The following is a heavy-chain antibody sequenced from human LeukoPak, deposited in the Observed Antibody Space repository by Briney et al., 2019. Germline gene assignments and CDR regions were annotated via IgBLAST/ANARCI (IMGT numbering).Heavy chain of an antibody. CDR3: ARDRSPIYYYDSSGYYVDDAFDI. V-gene: IGHV1-18*01. D-gene: IGHD3-22*01. J-gene: IGHJ3*02. Sequence: ASVKVSCKASGYTFTSYGISWLRQAPGQGLEWMGWISAYNGNTNYAQKLQGRVTMTTDTSTSTAYMELRSLRSDDTAVYYCARDRSPIYYYDSSGYYVDDAFDIWGQGTMVTVSS. CDR1: GYTFTSYG. CDR2: ISAYNGNT.